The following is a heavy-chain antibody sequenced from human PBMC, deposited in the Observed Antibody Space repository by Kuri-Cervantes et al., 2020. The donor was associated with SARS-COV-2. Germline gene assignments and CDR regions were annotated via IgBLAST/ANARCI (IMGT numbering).Heavy chain of an antibody. Sequence: GGSLRLSCAASGFTFSSYGMHWVRQAPGKGLEWVAFIRYDGSNKYYADSVKGRFTISRDNAKNTLYLQMNSLRAEDTAVYYWARVKQWLERAAFDIWGQGTMVTVSS. CDR3: ARVKQWLERAAFDI. D-gene: IGHD6-19*01. CDR2: IRYDGSNK. CDR1: GFTFSSYG. V-gene: IGHV3-30*02. J-gene: IGHJ3*02.